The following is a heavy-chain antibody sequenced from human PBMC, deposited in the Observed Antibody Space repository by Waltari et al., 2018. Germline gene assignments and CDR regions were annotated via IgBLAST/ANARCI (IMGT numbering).Heavy chain of an antibody. D-gene: IGHD2-21*01. J-gene: IGHJ2*01. CDR2: IYYSGST. CDR3: ARELFHYWYFDL. CDR1: GGSISSYY. Sequence: QVQLQESGPGLVKPSETLSLTCTVSGGSISSYYRSWIRQPPGKGLEWIGYIYYSGSTNYNPSLKSRVTISVDTSKNQFSLKLSSVTAADTAVYYCARELFHYWYFDLWGRGTLVTVSS. V-gene: IGHV4-59*01.